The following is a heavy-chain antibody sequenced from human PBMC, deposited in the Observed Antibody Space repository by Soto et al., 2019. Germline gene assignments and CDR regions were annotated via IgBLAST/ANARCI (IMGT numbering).Heavy chain of an antibody. CDR1: GFTFSSYA. D-gene: IGHD2-15*01. CDR2: ISGSGGST. V-gene: IGHV3-23*01. Sequence: EVQLLESGGGLVQPGGSLTLSCAASGFTFSSYAMSWVRQAPGKGLEWVSAISGSGGSTYYADSVKGRFTISRDNTKNPLYRQRSGLRAAETAVYYWAKKGGGNIDCWGQGALVTVSS. J-gene: IGHJ4*02. CDR3: AKKGGGNIDC.